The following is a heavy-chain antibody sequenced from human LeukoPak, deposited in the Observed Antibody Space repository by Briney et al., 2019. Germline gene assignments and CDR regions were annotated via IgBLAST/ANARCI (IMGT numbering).Heavy chain of an antibody. J-gene: IGHJ6*02. V-gene: IGHV4-30-2*01. CDR2: IYHSGST. D-gene: IGHD3-10*01. CDR3: ARGVHDVRGAHYYYGMDV. Sequence: TLSLTCPLSGGSISSCGYSWSWNRQPPGKGLGWIGYIYHSGSTYYNPSLKSRVTISVDRSKNQFSLKLSSVTAADTAVYYCARGVHDVRGAHYYYGMDVWGQGTTVTVSS. CDR1: GGSISSCGYS.